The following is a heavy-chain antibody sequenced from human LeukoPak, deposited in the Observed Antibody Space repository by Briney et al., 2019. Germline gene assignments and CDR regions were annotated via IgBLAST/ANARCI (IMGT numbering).Heavy chain of an antibody. J-gene: IGHJ4*02. CDR3: ARDLRSSPSGKTRGDY. CDR1: GGSISSGGYY. V-gene: IGHV4-30-2*01. Sequence: SQTLSLTCTVSGGSISSGGYYWSWIRQPPGKGLEWIGYIYHSGSTYYNPSLKSRVTISVDRSKNQFSLKLSSVTAADTAVYYCARDLRSSPSGKTRGDYWGQGTLVTVSS. D-gene: IGHD6-6*01. CDR2: IYHSGST.